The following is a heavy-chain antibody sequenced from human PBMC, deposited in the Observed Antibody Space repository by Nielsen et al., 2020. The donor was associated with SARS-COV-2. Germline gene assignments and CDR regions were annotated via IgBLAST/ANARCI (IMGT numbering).Heavy chain of an antibody. CDR3: TRDADFWSGYYYYFDY. V-gene: IGHV3-15*01. D-gene: IGHD3-3*01. Sequence: GGSLRLSCAASGFTFSNAWMSWVRQAPGKGLEWVGRIKSKTDGGTTEYAASVKGRFTISRDDSKSIAYLQMNSLKTEDTAVYYCTRDADFWSGYYYYFDYWGQGTLVTVSS. CDR2: IKSKTDGGTT. CDR1: GFTFSNAW. J-gene: IGHJ4*02.